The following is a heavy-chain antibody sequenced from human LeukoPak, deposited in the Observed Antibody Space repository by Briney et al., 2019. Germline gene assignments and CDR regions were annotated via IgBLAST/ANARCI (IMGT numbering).Heavy chain of an antibody. CDR1: GGPFSLYY. CDR2: IYYSGRT. CDR3: ARYGSTGYSPFDY. V-gene: IGHV4-59*06. Sequence: SETLSLTCAVSGGPFSLYYWSWIRQPPGKGLEWIGYIYYSGRTYYNPSLKSRVTISVDTSKNQFSLKLSSVTVADTAVYYCARYGSTGYSPFDYWGQGTLATVSS. J-gene: IGHJ4*02. D-gene: IGHD3-22*01.